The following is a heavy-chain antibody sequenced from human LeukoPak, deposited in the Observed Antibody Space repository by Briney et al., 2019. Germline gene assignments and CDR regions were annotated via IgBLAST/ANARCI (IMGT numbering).Heavy chain of an antibody. CDR2: IKSKTDGGTT. CDR1: GFTFGNAW. D-gene: IGHD3-3*01. Sequence: KPGGSRRLSCAASGFTFGNAWMSWVRQAPGKGREWVGRIKSKTDGGTTDYAAPVKGRFTISRDDSKNTLYLQMNGLKTEDTAVYYCTTDYIFGVVYFDYWGQGTLVTVSS. V-gene: IGHV3-15*01. J-gene: IGHJ4*02. CDR3: TTDYIFGVVYFDY.